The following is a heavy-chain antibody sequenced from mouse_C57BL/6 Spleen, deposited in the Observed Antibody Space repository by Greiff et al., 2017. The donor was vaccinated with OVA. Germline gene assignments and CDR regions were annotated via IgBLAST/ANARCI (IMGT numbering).Heavy chain of an antibody. CDR3: ARRGNYGLSYYAMDY. D-gene: IGHD2-1*01. Sequence: QVQLQQPGAELVKPGASVKLSCKASGYTFTSYWMHWVKQRPGQGLEWIGMIHPNSGSTNYNEKFKSKATLTVDKSSSTAYMQLSSLTSEDSAVYYCARRGNYGLSYYAMDYWGQGTSVTVSS. CDR1: GYTFTSYW. J-gene: IGHJ4*01. CDR2: IHPNSGST. V-gene: IGHV1-64*01.